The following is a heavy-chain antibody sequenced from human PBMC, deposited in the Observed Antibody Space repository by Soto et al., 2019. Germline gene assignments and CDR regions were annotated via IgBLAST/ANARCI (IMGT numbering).Heavy chain of an antibody. D-gene: IGHD6-19*01. CDR3: ARSVAVSADYFYYGLDV. Sequence: SETLSLTCIVSGGSISSHYWSWIQQPPGKGLEWIGYIFDNRNTNYNPSLRSRVSMSVDTSKNQFSLMLRSVSAADTAVYYCARSVAVSADYFYYGLDVWGNGTTVTVSS. CDR1: GGSISSHY. V-gene: IGHV4-59*11. J-gene: IGHJ6*04. CDR2: IFDNRNT.